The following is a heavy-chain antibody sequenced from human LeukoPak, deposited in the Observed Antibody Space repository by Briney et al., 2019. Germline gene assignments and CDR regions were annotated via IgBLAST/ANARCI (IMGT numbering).Heavy chain of an antibody. CDR2: IFYSGIT. J-gene: IGHJ4*02. Sequence: SQTLSLTCTVSGGSISSAAYYWRWIRQHPGKGLEWIGYIFYSGITYYNPSLKSRVTISVDTSKNQFSLKLSSVTAADTAVYYCASSSAVAGTGAFDYWGQGTLVTVSS. D-gene: IGHD6-19*01. CDR3: ASSSAVAGTGAFDY. CDR1: GGSISSAAYY. V-gene: IGHV4-31*03.